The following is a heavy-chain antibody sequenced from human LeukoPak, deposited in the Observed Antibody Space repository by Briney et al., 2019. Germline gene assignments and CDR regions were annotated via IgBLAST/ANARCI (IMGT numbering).Heavy chain of an antibody. CDR1: GYTFTSYG. Sequence: ASVKVSCKASGYTFTSYGIGWVRQAPGQGLEWMGWISAYNGNTNYAQKLQGRVTITTDKATSTDYMERRRVRCDETGGDYCGREVTIFGVAPLKFDPWGQGTLVTVSS. CDR2: ISAYNGNT. D-gene: IGHD3-3*01. V-gene: IGHV1-18*01. CDR3: GREVTIFGVAPLKFDP. J-gene: IGHJ5*02.